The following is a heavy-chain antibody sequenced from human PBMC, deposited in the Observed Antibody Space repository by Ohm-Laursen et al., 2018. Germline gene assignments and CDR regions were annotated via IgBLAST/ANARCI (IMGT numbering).Heavy chain of an antibody. D-gene: IGHD5-12*01. CDR3: ACNTYSGYDYWYFDL. CDR1: GGSISSGGYY. V-gene: IGHV4-31*03. Sequence: TLSLTCTVSGGSISSGGYYWSWIRQHPGKGLEWIGYIYYSGSTYYNPSLKSRVTISVDTSKNQFSLKLSSVTAADTAVYYCACNTYSGYDYWYFDLWGRGTLVTVSS. J-gene: IGHJ2*01. CDR2: IYYSGST.